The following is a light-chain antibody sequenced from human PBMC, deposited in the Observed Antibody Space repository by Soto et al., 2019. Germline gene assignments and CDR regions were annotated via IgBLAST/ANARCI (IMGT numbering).Light chain of an antibody. Sequence: QSALTQPASVSGSPGQSLTISCTGTSSDVGGYNFVSWYQHHPGKAPKLIIYDVSNRPSGVSNRFSGSKSGNTASLTISGLQAEDDADYYCTSYTTSFTYVFGTGTKVTVL. J-gene: IGLJ1*01. V-gene: IGLV2-14*03. CDR2: DVS. CDR3: TSYTTSFTYV. CDR1: SSDVGGYNF.